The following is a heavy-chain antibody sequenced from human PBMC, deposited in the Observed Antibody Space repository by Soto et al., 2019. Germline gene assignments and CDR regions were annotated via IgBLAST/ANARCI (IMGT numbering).Heavy chain of an antibody. CDR1: GFTFSHYV. J-gene: IGHJ6*02. CDR3: AKGRATYLSASYFYYGMDV. D-gene: IGHD2-21*01. V-gene: IGHV3-23*01. CDR2: ISGSGSSV. Sequence: EVQLLESGGGLVRPGGSLRLSCAASGFTFSHYVLSWVRQAPGRGLEWVSSISGSGSSVYLADSVRGRFAMSRDLSTNTVCLQMNSLGVDDTAIYYCAKGRATYLSASYFYYGMDVWGQGTTVTVSS.